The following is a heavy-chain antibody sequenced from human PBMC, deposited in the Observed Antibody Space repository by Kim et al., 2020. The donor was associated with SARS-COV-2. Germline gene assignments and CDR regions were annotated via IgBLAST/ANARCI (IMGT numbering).Heavy chain of an antibody. J-gene: IGHJ6*02. V-gene: IGHV4-59*01. CDR2: VSYSGST. D-gene: IGHD2-21*01. CDR1: GGSISSYY. CDR3: ARTLRGRDYGLDV. Sequence: SETLSLTCTVSGGSISSYYWTWIRQPPGKGLEWIGYVSYSGSTNYSPSVKSRVTISLDTSKKQFSLKLRSVTAADTAVYYCARTLRGRDYGLDVWGQGTTVTVSS.